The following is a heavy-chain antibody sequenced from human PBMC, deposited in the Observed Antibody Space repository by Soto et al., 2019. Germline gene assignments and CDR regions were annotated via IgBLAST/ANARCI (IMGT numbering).Heavy chain of an antibody. CDR3: ARDNNDSLDY. V-gene: IGHV3-30-3*01. CDR1: GFTFSTYA. D-gene: IGHD2-15*01. CDR2: ISYDGSNK. J-gene: IGHJ4*02. Sequence: GGSLRLSCAASGFTFSTYAMHWVRQAPGKGLEWVAVISYDGSNKYYADSVKGRFTIFRDNSKNTLYLQMNSLRAEDTAVYYCARDNNDSLDYWGQGTLVTVSS.